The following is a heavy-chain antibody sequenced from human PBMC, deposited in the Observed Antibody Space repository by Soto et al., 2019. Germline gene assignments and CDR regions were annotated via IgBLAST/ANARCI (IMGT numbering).Heavy chain of an antibody. CDR2: TVVGSGNT. CDR3: AAELQSYFDY. Sequence: GASVKVSCKSSGFTFTISAMEGVRQARGQRLEWIGWTVVGSGNTNYAQKFQERVTITRDMSTSTAYMELSSLRSEDTAVYYCAAELQSYFDYWGQGTLVTVSS. J-gene: IGHJ4*02. CDR1: GFTFTISA. V-gene: IGHV1-58*02. D-gene: IGHD1-1*01.